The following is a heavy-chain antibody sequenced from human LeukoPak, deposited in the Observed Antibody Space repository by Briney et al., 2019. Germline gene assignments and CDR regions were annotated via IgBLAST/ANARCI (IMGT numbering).Heavy chain of an antibody. J-gene: IGHJ4*02. CDR2: IIPIFGTA. CDR3: ARVWSGGSLGYFDY. V-gene: IGHV1-69*13. D-gene: IGHD2-15*01. Sequence: GASVKVSCKASGGTFSSYAISWVRQAPGQGLEWMGGIIPIFGTANYAQKFQGRVTIIADESTSTAYMELSNLRSEDTAVYYCARVWSGGSLGYFDYWGQGTLVTVSS. CDR1: GGTFSSYA.